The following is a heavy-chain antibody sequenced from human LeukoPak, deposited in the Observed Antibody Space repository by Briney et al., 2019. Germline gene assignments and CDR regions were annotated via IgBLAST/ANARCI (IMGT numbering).Heavy chain of an antibody. V-gene: IGHV4-39*01. CDR1: GGSISSSSYY. CDR3: ARHVRFLEWLSSYYFDY. D-gene: IGHD3-3*01. CDR2: IYYSGST. J-gene: IGHJ4*02. Sequence: SETLSLTCTVSGGSISSSSYYWGWIRQPPGKGPEWIGSIYYSGSTYYNPSLKSRVTISVDTSKSQFSLRLTSVTAADTAAYYCARHVRFLEWLSSYYFDYWGQGTLVTVSS.